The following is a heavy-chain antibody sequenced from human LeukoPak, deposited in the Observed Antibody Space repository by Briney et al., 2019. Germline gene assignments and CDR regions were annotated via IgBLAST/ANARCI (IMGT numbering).Heavy chain of an antibody. CDR1: GFTFSSYA. CDR2: IPYDGSNK. D-gene: IGHD2-8*01. Sequence: GGSLRLSCAASGFTFSSYAMHWVRQAPGKGLEWVAVIPYDGSNKYYADSVKGRFTISRDNSKNTLYLQMNSLRAEDTAVYYCARGSMGADLYFDYWGQGTLVTVSS. CDR3: ARGSMGADLYFDY. V-gene: IGHV3-30-3*01. J-gene: IGHJ4*02.